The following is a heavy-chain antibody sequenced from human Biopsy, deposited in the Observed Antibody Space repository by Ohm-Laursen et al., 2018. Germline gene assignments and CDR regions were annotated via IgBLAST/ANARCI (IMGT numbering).Heavy chain of an antibody. J-gene: IGHJ1*01. Sequence: SVKVSCKFPGGTSSNYGVNWVRQAPGQGLEWLGGNIPILGTGNYAQKFQDRVTVAADTSTSTATMELRSLRSDDTAVYYCATKLTGYFHHWGQGTLVIVSS. D-gene: IGHD3-9*01. CDR2: NIPILGTG. CDR3: ATKLTGYFHH. CDR1: GGTSSNYG. V-gene: IGHV1-69*06.